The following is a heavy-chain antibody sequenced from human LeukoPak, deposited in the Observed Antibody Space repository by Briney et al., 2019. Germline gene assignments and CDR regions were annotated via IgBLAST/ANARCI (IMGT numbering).Heavy chain of an antibody. V-gene: IGHV3-30*02. D-gene: IGHD1-26*01. Sequence: GGSLRLSCAASGFTFSSYGMHWVRQAPGKGLEWVAFIRYDGSNKYYADSVKGRFTISRDNSKNTLYLQMNSLRAEDTAVYYCARDKGGSYFGAFDIWGQGTMVTVSS. CDR1: GFTFSSYG. CDR2: IRYDGSNK. J-gene: IGHJ3*02. CDR3: ARDKGGSYFGAFDI.